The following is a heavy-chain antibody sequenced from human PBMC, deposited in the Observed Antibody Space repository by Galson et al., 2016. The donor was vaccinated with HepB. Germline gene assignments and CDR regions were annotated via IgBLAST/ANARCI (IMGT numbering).Heavy chain of an antibody. J-gene: IGHJ3*02. D-gene: IGHD6-19*01. CDR1: GFIFSTYS. V-gene: IGHV3-21*01. CDR2: ISSGSAYR. CDR3: ARMRYSSGWLDGFGI. Sequence: SLRLSCAASGFIFSTYSMNWVRQAPGKGLEWVSSISSGSAYRYYADSVKGRFTISRDSAKKSLYLQMNSLRAKDTAVYYCARMRYSSGWLDGFGIWGQGTMVTVSS.